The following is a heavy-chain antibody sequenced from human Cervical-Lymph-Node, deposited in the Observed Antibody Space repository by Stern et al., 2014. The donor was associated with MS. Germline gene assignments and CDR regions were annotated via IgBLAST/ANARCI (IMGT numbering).Heavy chain of an antibody. Sequence: EEQLVESGGGVIQPGGSLRLSCTASGFTVSRDYMTWVRQAPGKGLEWVSLITNVGSTFYTDSVNVRFTISRDDSKNTVYLHMTSLRAEDTAMYYCARDTSSPERSDWWGQGTLVTVSS. CDR1: GFTVSRDY. V-gene: IGHV3-53*01. CDR2: ITNVGST. J-gene: IGHJ4*02. CDR3: ARDTSSPERSDW. D-gene: IGHD1-1*01.